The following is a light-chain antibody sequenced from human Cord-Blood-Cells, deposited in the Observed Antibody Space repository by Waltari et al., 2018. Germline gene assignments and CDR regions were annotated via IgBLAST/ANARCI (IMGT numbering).Light chain of an antibody. CDR1: SSDVGSYNL. CDR2: EGS. CDR3: CSYAGSSTLV. V-gene: IGLV2-23*01. Sequence: QSALTQPASVSGSPGQSITISCTGTSSDVGSYNLVSWYQQHPGKAPKLMIYEGSKRPSGLSNRFSGSKSGNTASLTISGLQAEDDADYYCCSYAGSSTLVFGGGTKLTVL. J-gene: IGLJ2*01.